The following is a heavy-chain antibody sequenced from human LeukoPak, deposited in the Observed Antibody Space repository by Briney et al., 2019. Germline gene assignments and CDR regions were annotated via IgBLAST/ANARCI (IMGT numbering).Heavy chain of an antibody. V-gene: IGHV3-66*01. D-gene: IGHD6-13*01. J-gene: IGHJ5*02. Sequence: PGGSLRLSCAASRVSVSSNFMIWVRQAPGKGLEWVSIIYSGGETSYADSVKGRFSISRDNSKNTLYLQMNSLRVEDTAVYYCTRDPPAVAINTYAWGQGTLVTVSS. CDR1: RVSVSSNF. CDR2: IYSGGET. CDR3: TRDPPAVAINTYA.